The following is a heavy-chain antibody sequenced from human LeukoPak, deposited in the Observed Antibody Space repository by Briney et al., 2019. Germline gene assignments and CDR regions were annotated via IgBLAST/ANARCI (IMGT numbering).Heavy chain of an antibody. D-gene: IGHD2-2*01. CDR3: ARDWVVVVPAADYYYYYYMDV. CDR2: INPNSGGT. V-gene: IGHV1-2*06. CDR1: GYTFTGYY. J-gene: IGHJ6*03. Sequence: ASVKVSCKASGYTFTGYYMHWVRQAPGQGLEWMGRINPNSGGTNYAQKFQGRVTMTRDTSISTAYMELSRLRSDDTAVYYCARDWVVVVPAADYYYYYYMDVWGKGTTVTVSS.